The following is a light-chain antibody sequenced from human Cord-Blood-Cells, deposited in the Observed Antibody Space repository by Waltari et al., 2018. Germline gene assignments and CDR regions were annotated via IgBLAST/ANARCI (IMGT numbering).Light chain of an antibody. CDR1: QGISSY. Sequence: DIQLTQSPSFLSASVGDRVTITCRASQGISSYLAWYQQKPGKAPKLLIYTASTLQSGVPSRFSGSGAGTEFTLTISSLQPEDFATYYFQQLNSFGGGTKVEIK. J-gene: IGKJ4*01. CDR3: QQLNS. V-gene: IGKV1-9*01. CDR2: TAS.